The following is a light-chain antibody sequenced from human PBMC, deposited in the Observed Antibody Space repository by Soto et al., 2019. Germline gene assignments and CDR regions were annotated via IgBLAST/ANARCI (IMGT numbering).Light chain of an antibody. CDR3: CSYADTNTFV. CDR1: SSDVGGYNY. CDR2: DVN. J-gene: IGLJ1*01. V-gene: IGLV2-11*01. Sequence: QSVLTQPRSVSGSPGQSVTISCTGTSSDVGGYNYVSWYQQYSGQAPTVMIYDVNKRPSGVPDRFAGSKSGNTASLTISGLRAEDEADYYCCSYADTNTFVFGSGTKLTVL.